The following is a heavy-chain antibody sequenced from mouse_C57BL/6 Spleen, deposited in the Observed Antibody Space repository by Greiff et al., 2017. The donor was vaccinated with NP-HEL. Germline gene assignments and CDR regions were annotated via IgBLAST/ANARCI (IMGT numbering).Heavy chain of an antibody. J-gene: IGHJ2*01. D-gene: IGHD3-2*02. V-gene: IGHV5-4*01. Sequence: DVKLVESGGGLVKPGGSLKLSCAASGFTFSSYAMSWVRQTPEKRLEWVATISDGGSYTYYPDNVKGRFTISRDNAKNNLYLQMSHLKSEDTAMYYCARDETAQATNYFDYWGQGTTLTVSS. CDR2: ISDGGSYT. CDR1: GFTFSSYA. CDR3: ARDETAQATNYFDY.